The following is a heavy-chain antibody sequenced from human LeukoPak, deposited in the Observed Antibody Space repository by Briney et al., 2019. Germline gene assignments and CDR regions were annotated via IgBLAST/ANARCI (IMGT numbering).Heavy chain of an antibody. CDR2: IYHSGSS. D-gene: IGHD2-2*01. V-gene: IGHV4-30-2*01. CDR3: ARVYQLLPFFDY. J-gene: IGHJ4*02. CDR1: GGSISSGGYY. Sequence: SETLSLTCTVSGGSISSGGYYWSWIRQPPGKGLEWIAYIYHSGSSYYNPSLKSRVTISVDRSKNQFSLKLSSVTAADTAVYYCARVYQLLPFFDYWGQGTLVTVSS.